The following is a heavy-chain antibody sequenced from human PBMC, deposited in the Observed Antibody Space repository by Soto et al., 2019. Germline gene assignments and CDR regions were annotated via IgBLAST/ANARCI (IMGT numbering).Heavy chain of an antibody. CDR1: GLTFSSYS. V-gene: IGHV3-48*01. D-gene: IGHD1-1*01. CDR2: ISSSSSTI. CDR3: ARYLNDGLFVY. J-gene: IGHJ4*02. Sequence: TASGLTFSSYSMNWVRQAPGKGLEWVSYISSSSSTIYYADSVKGRFTISRDNAKNSLYLQMNSLRAEHTAVYYCARYLNDGLFVYWGQGTLVTLAS.